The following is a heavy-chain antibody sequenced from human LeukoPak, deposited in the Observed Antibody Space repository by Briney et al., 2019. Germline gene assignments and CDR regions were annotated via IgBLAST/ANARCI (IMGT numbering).Heavy chain of an antibody. V-gene: IGHV3-74*01. CDR1: GFTFSTYY. D-gene: IGHD3-22*01. J-gene: IGHJ1*01. Sequence: PGWSLRLPCAASGFTFSTYYMHWVRQAPGKGLVWLSRISGDGRSITYADSVKGRFTISRDNAKNTLYLQLNSLRVEDTAVYYCVRMAGYDSSGFYGYLPQWGQGTLVTVSS. CDR2: ISGDGRSI. CDR3: VRMAGYDSSGFYGYLPQ.